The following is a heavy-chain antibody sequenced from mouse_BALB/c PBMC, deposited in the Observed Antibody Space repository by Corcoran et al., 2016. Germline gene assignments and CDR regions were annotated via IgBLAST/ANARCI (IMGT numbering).Heavy chain of an antibody. V-gene: IGHV1-37*01. J-gene: IGHJ1*01. CDR2: INPYNGGT. Sequence: VQLQQSGPELVKPGASMKISCKASGYSFTGYTMNWVKQSHGKSLEWIGRINPYNGGTNYNQKFKGKATLTVDKSSSTAYMELLSLTSEDSAVYYVARASYMDVLGAGTTVTVSS. CDR1: GYSFTGYT. CDR3: ARASYMDV.